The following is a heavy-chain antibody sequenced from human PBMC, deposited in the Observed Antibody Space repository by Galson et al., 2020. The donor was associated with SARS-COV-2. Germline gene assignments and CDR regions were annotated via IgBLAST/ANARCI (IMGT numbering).Heavy chain of an antibody. D-gene: IGHD3-9*01. CDR2: FHASGNT. CDR3: ARVYLDGLDV. CDR1: GVSISSGLYY. Sequence: SETLSLTCTVSGVSISSGLYYWTWVRQPAGKRLEWIGRFHASGNTNHNPSLDGRVTISADTSKNQFSLNLKSVTAADTAVYYCARVYLDGLDVWGQGTTVTVSS. J-gene: IGHJ6*02. V-gene: IGHV4-61*02.